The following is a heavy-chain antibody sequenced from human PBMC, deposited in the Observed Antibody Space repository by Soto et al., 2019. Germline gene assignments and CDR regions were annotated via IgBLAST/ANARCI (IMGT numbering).Heavy chain of an antibody. CDR1: GGNISNYY. CDR2: IYYSGST. CDR3: ARAVLPATAPFDY. Sequence: SETMSLTCIVSGGNISNYYWSWIRQPPGKGLEWIGYIYYSGSTNYNPSLQSRVTISVDTSKNQFSLKLSSVTAADTAVYYCARAVLPATAPFDYWGQGTLVTVSS. D-gene: IGHD2-2*01. V-gene: IGHV4-59*01. J-gene: IGHJ4*02.